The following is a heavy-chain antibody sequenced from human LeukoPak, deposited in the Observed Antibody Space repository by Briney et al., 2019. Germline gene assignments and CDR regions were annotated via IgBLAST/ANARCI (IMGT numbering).Heavy chain of an antibody. D-gene: IGHD6-13*01. Sequence: GSLRLSCAASGFTVSSNYMSWVRQAPGKGLEWVSVIYSGGSTYYADSVKGRFTISRDNSKNTLYLQMNSLRAEDTAVYYCAGGNSSSWYRYYYYYYMDVWGKGTTVTVPS. CDR2: IYSGGST. V-gene: IGHV3-66*02. J-gene: IGHJ6*03. CDR3: AGGNSSSWYRYYYYYYMDV. CDR1: GFTVSSNY.